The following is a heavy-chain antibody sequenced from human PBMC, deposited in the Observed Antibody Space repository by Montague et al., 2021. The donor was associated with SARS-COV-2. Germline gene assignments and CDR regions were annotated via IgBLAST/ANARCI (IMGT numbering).Heavy chain of an antibody. CDR1: GGSISTGDYY. D-gene: IGHD2-15*01. J-gene: IGHJ3*02. Sequence: TLSLTCTVSGGSISTGDYYWSWIRQPAGKGLEWLGSVYTRGSTYYNPSLKSRVTISVDTSTNQFSLKLTSVTVAETAIYFCARGNYCSGSSCYNGGFDIWGQGAVVTVSS. CDR3: ARGNYCSGSSCYNGGFDI. V-gene: IGHV4-61*02. CDR2: VYTRGST.